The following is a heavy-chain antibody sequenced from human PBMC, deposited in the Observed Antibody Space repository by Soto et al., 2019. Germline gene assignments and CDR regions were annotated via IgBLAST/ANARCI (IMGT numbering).Heavy chain of an antibody. CDR1: GGSISSSNW. Sequence: SETLSLTCAVSGGSISSSNWWSWVRQPPGKGLEWIGEIYHSGSTNYNPSLKSRVTISVDKSKNQFSLKLSSVTAADTAVYYCARAMTWYYYDSSGYYGGHFDYWGQGTLVTVSS. V-gene: IGHV4-4*02. D-gene: IGHD3-22*01. J-gene: IGHJ4*02. CDR2: IYHSGST. CDR3: ARAMTWYYYDSSGYYGGHFDY.